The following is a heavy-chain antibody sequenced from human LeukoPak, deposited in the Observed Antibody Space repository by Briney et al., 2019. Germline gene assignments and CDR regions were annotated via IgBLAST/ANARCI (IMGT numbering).Heavy chain of an antibody. J-gene: IGHJ4*02. D-gene: IGHD6-19*01. CDR3: TTYRSGHY. V-gene: IGHV3-73*01. CDR2: VTTKPNNYAT. CDR1: GFIFSGSD. Sequence: GGSLRLSCAASGFIFSGSDMQWDRQASGKGLEWVGRVTTKPNNYATTYGASVKGRFTISRDDSANTAYLQMNSLKTEDTAGYYCTTYRSGHYWGQGTLVTVSS.